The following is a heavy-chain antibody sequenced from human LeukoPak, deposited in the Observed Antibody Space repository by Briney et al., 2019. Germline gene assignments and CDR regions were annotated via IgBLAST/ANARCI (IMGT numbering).Heavy chain of an antibody. CDR1: GGSISSYY. D-gene: IGHD3-3*01. CDR2: IYTSGST. Sequence: SETLSLTCTVSGGSISSYYWSWIRQPAGKGLEWIGRIYTSGSTNYNPSLKSRVTMSVDTSKNQFSLKLSSVTAADTAVYYCASDEWRGGRCYFGYCRQGTLVTVSS. J-gene: IGHJ4*03. CDR3: ASDEWRGGRCYFGY. V-gene: IGHV4-4*07.